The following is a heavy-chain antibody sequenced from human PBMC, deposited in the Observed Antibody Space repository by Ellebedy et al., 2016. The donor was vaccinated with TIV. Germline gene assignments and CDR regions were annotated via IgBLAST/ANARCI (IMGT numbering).Heavy chain of an antibody. V-gene: IGHV1-69*04. CDR2: SIPILGVA. CDR3: ARESGAYSGGDCYNIDY. J-gene: IGHJ4*02. D-gene: IGHD2-21*02. Sequence: AASVKVSCKASGYTFTSYVISWVRQAPGQGLEWMGRSIPILGVANYAQKFQGRVTITADKYTSTADMEMSSMRSEDTAVYYCARESGAYSGGDCYNIDYWGQGTLLTVSS. CDR1: GYTFTSYV.